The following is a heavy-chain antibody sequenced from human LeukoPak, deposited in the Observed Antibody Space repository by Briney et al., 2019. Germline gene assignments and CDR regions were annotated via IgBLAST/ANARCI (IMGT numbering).Heavy chain of an antibody. CDR3: AKDRGIAGSTPSHFDF. Sequence: GGSLRLSCAASGFSFSSYEMNWVRQAPGKGLEWVAFMRYDGSNDGSNTYYADSVKGRFTISRDNSKNTVYLQMNSLRVEDTAVYYCAKDRGIAGSTPSHFDFWGQGTLVTVSS. J-gene: IGHJ4*02. CDR2: MRYDGSNDGSNT. V-gene: IGHV3-30*02. D-gene: IGHD3-10*01. CDR1: GFSFSSYE.